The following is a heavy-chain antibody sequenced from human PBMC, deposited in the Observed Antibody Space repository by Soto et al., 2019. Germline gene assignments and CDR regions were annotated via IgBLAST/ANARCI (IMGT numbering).Heavy chain of an antibody. CDR2: IYYSENT. J-gene: IGHJ3*02. CDR1: GVSISSGDYY. V-gene: IGHV4-30-4*01. Sequence: QVQLQESGPGLVKTSQTLSLTCTVSGVSISSGDYYWSWIRQTPGKGLEWIGYIYYSENTYYNPSLKSRVAFSGDRPKNQFSVWLSFVTAADTALYYCANLEMMTFGGIIGQNYEFDIWGQGTMVTVSS. D-gene: IGHD3-16*01. CDR3: ANLEMMTFGGIIGQNYEFDI.